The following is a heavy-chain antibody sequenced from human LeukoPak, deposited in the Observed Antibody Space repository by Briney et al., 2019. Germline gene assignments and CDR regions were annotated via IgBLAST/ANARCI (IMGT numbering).Heavy chain of an antibody. V-gene: IGHV3-30*02. Sequence: GGSLRLSCAASGFTFSSYGMHWVRQAPGKGLEWVAFIRYDGSNKYYADSVKGRFTISRDNSKNTLYLQMNSLRAEDTAVYYCAKGGGTAMLGFDYWGQGTLVTVSS. CDR2: IRYDGSNK. CDR3: AKGGGTAMLGFDY. D-gene: IGHD5-18*01. J-gene: IGHJ4*02. CDR1: GFTFSSYG.